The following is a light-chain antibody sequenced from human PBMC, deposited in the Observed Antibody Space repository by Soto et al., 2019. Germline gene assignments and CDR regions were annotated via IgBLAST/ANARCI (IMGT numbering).Light chain of an antibody. CDR2: DVR. J-gene: IGLJ3*02. Sequence: QSALTQPASVSGSLGQSITISCTGSNRDIGAYNLVSWYQQYPDTAPKLIIYDVRNRPSGVSYRFTGSRSGNTASLTISALQADDESTFYCSSYTTTSTLLFGGGTKLTVL. V-gene: IGLV2-14*03. CDR3: SSYTTTSTLL. CDR1: NRDIGAYNL.